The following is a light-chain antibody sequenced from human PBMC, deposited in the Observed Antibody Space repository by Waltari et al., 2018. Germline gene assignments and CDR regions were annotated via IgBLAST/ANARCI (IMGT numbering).Light chain of an antibody. CDR2: GAS. CDR3: QQYESWPPRYT. V-gene: IGKV3-15*01. J-gene: IGKJ2*01. Sequence: ETVMMQSPATLSVSPGERATLFCRASQNVSTNLAWYQQRPGQAPRLLIYGASTRVTAIPTRFSGSGSGTEFTLTISGLQSEDLALYYCQQYESWPPRYTFGQGTKLEIK. CDR1: QNVSTN.